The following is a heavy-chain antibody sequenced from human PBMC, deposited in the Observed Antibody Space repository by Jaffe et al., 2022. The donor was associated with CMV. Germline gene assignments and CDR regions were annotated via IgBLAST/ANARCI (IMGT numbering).Heavy chain of an antibody. CDR3: ARGLGYCSSTSCYPTLVHPPNWFDP. V-gene: IGHV4-34*01. D-gene: IGHD2-2*01. Sequence: QVQLQQWGAGLLKPSETLSLTCAVYGGSFSGYYWSWIRQPPGKGLEWIGEINHSGSTNYNPSLKSRVTISVDTSKNQFSLKLSSVTAADTAVYYCARGLGYCSSTSCYPTLVHPPNWFDPWGQGTLVTVSS. CDR2: INHSGST. J-gene: IGHJ5*02. CDR1: GGSFSGYY.